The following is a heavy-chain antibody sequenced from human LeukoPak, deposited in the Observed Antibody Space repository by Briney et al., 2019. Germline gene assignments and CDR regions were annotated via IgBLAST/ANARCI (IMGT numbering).Heavy chain of an antibody. D-gene: IGHD5-18*01. CDR3: ARGFGYSFGFIGY. CDR1: GGSISSYF. J-gene: IGHJ4*02. V-gene: IGHV4-59*01. Sequence: PSETLSLTSTVSGGSISSYFWNWIRQPPGKGLEWIAYISYSGNSNYNPSLKSRVTISVDTSKNQFSLKLTSVTAADTAVYYCARGFGYSFGFIGYWGQGTLVTVSS. CDR2: ISYSGNS.